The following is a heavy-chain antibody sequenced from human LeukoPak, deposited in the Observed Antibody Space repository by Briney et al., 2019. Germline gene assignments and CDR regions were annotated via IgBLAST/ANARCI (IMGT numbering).Heavy chain of an antibody. CDR3: ARVRAVTIFGVVSDAFDI. Sequence: GASVKVSCKASGYTFTSYGISWVRQAPGQGLEWMGWISAYNGNTNYAQKLQGRVTMTTDTSTSTAYMELRSLRSNDTAVYYCARVRAVTIFGVVSDAFDIWGQGTMVTVSS. CDR1: GYTFTSYG. CDR2: ISAYNGNT. D-gene: IGHD3-3*01. J-gene: IGHJ3*02. V-gene: IGHV1-18*01.